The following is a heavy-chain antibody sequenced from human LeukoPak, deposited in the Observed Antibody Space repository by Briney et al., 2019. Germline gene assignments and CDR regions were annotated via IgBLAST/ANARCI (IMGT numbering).Heavy chain of an antibody. J-gene: IGHJ4*02. D-gene: IGHD6-13*01. CDR3: ARDSIGAAAGT. CDR1: GGTFTSYA. CDR2: IIPIFGTP. Sequence: GASVTVSCKASGGTFTSYAISWVRQAPGQGLEWMGGIIPIFGTPNYAQKFQGRVTITADKSTSTAYMELSSLRSEDTAVYYCARDSIGAAAGTWGQGTLVTVSS. V-gene: IGHV1-69*06.